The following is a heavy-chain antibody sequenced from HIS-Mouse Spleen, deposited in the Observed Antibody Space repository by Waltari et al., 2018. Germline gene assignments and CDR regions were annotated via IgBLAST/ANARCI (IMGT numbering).Heavy chain of an antibody. CDR3: ARDSIAVMDV. CDR1: GYTFTGYY. V-gene: IGHV1-2*02. CDR2: SNPNSGGT. J-gene: IGHJ6*02. Sequence: QVQLVQSGAEVKKPGASVKVSCKASGYTFTGYYMHWVRQAPGQGLEGMGWSNPNSGGTNYAQKLQGRGTMTRDTSISTAYMELSRLRSDDTAVYYCARDSIAVMDVWGQGTTVTVSS. D-gene: IGHD6-19*01.